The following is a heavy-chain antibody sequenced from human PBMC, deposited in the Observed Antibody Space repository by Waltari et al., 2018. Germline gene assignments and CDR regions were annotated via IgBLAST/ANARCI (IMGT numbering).Heavy chain of an antibody. V-gene: IGHV1-69*13. CDR2: IIPIFGTA. D-gene: IGHD4-4*01. J-gene: IGHJ5*02. Sequence: QVQLVQSGAEVKKPGSSVKVSCKAYGGTFSSYAISWVRQAPGQGLGWMRGIIPIFGTANYAQKFQGRVTITADESTSTAYMELNSLRAEDTAVYYCAKDQDDYRNNWFDPWGQGTLVTVSS. CDR1: GGTFSSYA. CDR3: AKDQDDYRNNWFDP.